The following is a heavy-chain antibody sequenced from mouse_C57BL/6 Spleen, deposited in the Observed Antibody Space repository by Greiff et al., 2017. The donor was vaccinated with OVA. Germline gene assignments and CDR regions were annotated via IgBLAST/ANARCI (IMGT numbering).Heavy chain of an antibody. CDR3: ALIYDDYKAWVAY. CDR1: GYSFTDYY. CDR2: INPNYGTT. Sequence: EVQLQQSGPELVKPGASVKLSCKASGYSFTDYYMHWVRQRNGKSLEWIGVINPNYGTTIYNQKFKGKATLTVDQSSSTAYMQLNSLTSEDSTVYYCALIYDDYKAWVAYWGQGTLVTVSA. J-gene: IGHJ3*01. D-gene: IGHD2-4*01. V-gene: IGHV1-39*01.